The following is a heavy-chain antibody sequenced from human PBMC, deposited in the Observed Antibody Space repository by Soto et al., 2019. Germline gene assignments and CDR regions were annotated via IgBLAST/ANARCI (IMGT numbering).Heavy chain of an antibody. J-gene: IGHJ5*02. CDR2: VYHSGST. CDR3: ATGYDWFDP. CDR1: CASITSSY. D-gene: IGHD7-27*01. V-gene: IGHV4-59*03. Sequence: SETLSLTCTVSCASITSSYWTWVRQPPGKGLEWIGYVYHSGSTNYNPSLKSRVTLSVSTSKNQFSLRLTSVTAADTAVYYCATGYDWFDPWGQGALVTVSS.